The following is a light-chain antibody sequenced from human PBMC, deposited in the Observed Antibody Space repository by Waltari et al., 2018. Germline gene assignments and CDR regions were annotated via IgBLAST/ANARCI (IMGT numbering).Light chain of an antibody. J-gene: IGKJ1*01. CDR1: QSVNIN. CDR2: EAS. CDR3: QQYNTWPPGT. Sequence: EIVMTQSPATLSVSPGERATLSCRASQSVNINLAWYQQPPGQAPRLLIYEASTRFTGIPARFTGSGSGTEFTLTISSMQSEDFAVYYCQQYNTWPPGTFGQGTKVEIK. V-gene: IGKV3-15*01.